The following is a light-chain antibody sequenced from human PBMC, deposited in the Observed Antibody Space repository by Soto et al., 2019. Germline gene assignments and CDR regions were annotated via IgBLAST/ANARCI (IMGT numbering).Light chain of an antibody. Sequence: IVMTQSPATLSVSPGGRATLSCRASQSISTKVAWYQQKPGQAPRLLIYGASTRAPGLPVRFSGSGSGTEFTLTITSLQSEDFAVYYCQEYNDWRPITFGGGTKVEIK. CDR2: GAS. V-gene: IGKV3-15*01. J-gene: IGKJ4*01. CDR1: QSISTK. CDR3: QEYNDWRPIT.